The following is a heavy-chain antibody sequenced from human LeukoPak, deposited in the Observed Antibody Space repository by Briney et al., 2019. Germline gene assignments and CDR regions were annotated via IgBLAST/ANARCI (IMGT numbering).Heavy chain of an antibody. D-gene: IGHD6-19*01. CDR2: ISAYNGNT. CDR3: AREFEGSSGWSGFDY. CDR1: GYTFTSYG. Sequence: ASVKVSCKASGYTFTSYGISWVRQAPGQGLEWMGWISAYNGNTNYAQKLQGRVTMTTDTSTSTAYMELRGLRSDDTAVYYCAREFEGSSGWSGFDYWGQGTLVTVSS. V-gene: IGHV1-18*01. J-gene: IGHJ4*02.